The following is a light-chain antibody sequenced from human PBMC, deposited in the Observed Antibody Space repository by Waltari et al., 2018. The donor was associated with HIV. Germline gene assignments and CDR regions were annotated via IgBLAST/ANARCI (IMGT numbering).Light chain of an antibody. V-gene: IGKV3-20*01. CDR1: QSVSSRY. CDR2: GES. J-gene: IGKJ5*01. CDR3: QQYGSSPPST. Sequence: EIVLTQSPGTLSLSPGERATLSCRASQSVSSRYLAWYHQKPGQAPRLLIYGESNSATGIPDRFSGSGSGTDFTLTISTLDPEDFAVYYCQQYGSSPPSTFGQGTRLDFK.